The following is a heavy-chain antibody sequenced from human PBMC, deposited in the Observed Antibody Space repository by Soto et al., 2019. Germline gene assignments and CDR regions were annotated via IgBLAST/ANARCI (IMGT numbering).Heavy chain of an antibody. CDR3: ARAPGDYPDY. V-gene: IGHV4-34*01. Sequence: SETLSLTCAVYGGSLSGYYWSWIRQPPGQGLEWIGDISHSGSANYNPSLKTRVTMSADTSSNQLSLRLTSVTAADSATYYCARAPGDYPDYWGPGTLVTVYS. J-gene: IGHJ4*02. D-gene: IGHD4-17*01. CDR1: GGSLSGYY. CDR2: ISHSGSA.